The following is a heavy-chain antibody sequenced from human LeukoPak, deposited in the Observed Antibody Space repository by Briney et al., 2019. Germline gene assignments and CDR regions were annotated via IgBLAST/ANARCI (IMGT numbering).Heavy chain of an antibody. V-gene: IGHV4-39*01. CDR3: ARLALWFGEFLYYFDY. CDR1: GGSISSSSYY. J-gene: IGHJ4*02. CDR2: IYYSGSP. D-gene: IGHD3-10*01. Sequence: SETLSLTCTVSGGSISSSSYYWGWIRQPPGKGLEWIGSIYYSGSPYYNPSLKSRVTISVDTSKNQFSLKLSSVTAADTAVYYCARLALWFGEFLYYFDYWGQGTLVTVSS.